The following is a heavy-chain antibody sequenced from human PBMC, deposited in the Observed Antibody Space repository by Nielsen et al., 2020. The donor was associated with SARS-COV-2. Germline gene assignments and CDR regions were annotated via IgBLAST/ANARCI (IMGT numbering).Heavy chain of an antibody. J-gene: IGHJ6*02. CDR3: ARATYYYYGMDV. V-gene: IGHV1-8*01. Sequence: ASVKVSCKASGYTFTSYDINWVRQATGQGLEWMGWMNPNSGNTGYAQKFQGRVTMTRNTSISTAYMELSSLRSEDTAVCYCARATYYYYGMDVWGQGTTVTVSS. CDR2: MNPNSGNT. CDR1: GYTFTSYD.